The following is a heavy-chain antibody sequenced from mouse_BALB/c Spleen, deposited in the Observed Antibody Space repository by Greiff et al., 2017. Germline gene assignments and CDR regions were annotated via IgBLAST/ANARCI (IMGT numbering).Heavy chain of an antibody. CDR3: ASNGGFDD. V-gene: IGHV1-80*01. CDR1: GFAFSSYG. J-gene: IGHJ2*01. Sequence: SGAELVRPGFSVKISCTASGFAFSSYGMYWVKQRPGQGLEWIGQIYPGDGATNYTGKFKGKVTLTADKSSSTACMQLSSLTSEDSAVYFCASNGGFDDWGQGSTLTVSA. D-gene: IGHD1-1*02. CDR2: IYPGDGAT.